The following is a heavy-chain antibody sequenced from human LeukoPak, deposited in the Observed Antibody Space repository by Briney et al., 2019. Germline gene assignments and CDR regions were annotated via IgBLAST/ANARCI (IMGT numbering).Heavy chain of an antibody. V-gene: IGHV4-59*01. CDR1: GGSISSYY. CDR2: IYYSGST. D-gene: IGHD3-22*01. J-gene: IGHJ4*02. CDR3: ARDAYYYDSSGYSHSYFDY. Sequence: SETPSLTCTVSGGSISSYYWSWIRQPPGKGLEWIGYIYYSGSTNYNPSLKSRVTISVDTSKNQFSLKLSSVTAADTAVYYCARDAYYYDSSGYSHSYFDYWGQGTLVTVSS.